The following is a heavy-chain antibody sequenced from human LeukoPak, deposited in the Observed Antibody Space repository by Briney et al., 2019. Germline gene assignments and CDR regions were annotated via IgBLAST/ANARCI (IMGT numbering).Heavy chain of an antibody. D-gene: IGHD3-9*01. CDR1: GYTFTGYY. CDR2: INPNNGGT. Sequence: ASVKVSCKASGYTFTGYYIHWVRQAPGQGLEWMGWINPNNGGTNYAQKFQGRVTMTRDTSISTAYMELSRLRSDDTAVYYCARDNSSDDILTGYYNVRYYYYMDVWGKGTTVTVSS. V-gene: IGHV1-2*02. CDR3: ARDNSSDDILTGYYNVRYYYYMDV. J-gene: IGHJ6*03.